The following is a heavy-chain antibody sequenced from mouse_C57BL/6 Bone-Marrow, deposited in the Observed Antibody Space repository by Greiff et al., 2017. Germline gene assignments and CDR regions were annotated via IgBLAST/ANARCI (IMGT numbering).Heavy chain of an antibody. V-gene: IGHV1-63*01. J-gene: IGHJ1*03. CDR1: GYTFTNYW. CDR3: ARGIYYYGSSDFDV. CDR2: IYPGGGYT. Sequence: VQLQQSGAELVRPGTSVKMSCKASGYTFTNYWIGWAQQRPGHGLEWIGDIYPGGGYTHYNEKFKGKAPLTADKSSSTAYMQISSLTSEDSAIEYGARGIYYYGSSDFDVWGTGTTVTVSS. D-gene: IGHD1-1*01.